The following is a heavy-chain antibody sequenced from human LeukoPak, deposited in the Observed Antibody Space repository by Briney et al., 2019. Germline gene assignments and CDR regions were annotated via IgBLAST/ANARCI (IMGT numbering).Heavy chain of an antibody. CDR3: ARGGVTSRYDAFDI. V-gene: IGHV1-46*01. Sequence: ASVTVSCKASGYTFTSYYIHWVRQAPGQGLEWMGIISPSAGSTSYAQNFQGRVTMTRDTSTSTVYMQLRSLRSEDTAVYYCARGGVTSRYDAFDIGGQGTMVTVSS. D-gene: IGHD2-21*02. CDR2: ISPSAGST. CDR1: GYTFTSYY. J-gene: IGHJ3*02.